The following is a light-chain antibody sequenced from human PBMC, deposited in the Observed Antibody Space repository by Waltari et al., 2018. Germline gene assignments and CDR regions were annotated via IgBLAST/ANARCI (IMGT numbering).Light chain of an antibody. Sequence: DIVMTQTPLSLPVTPGAPASISCRSSQSLLHTDGNTYLYWYLQKPGQPPRLLIYRVSNRFSGVPDRFSGSGSGTDFTLKISRVKAEDVGVYYCMQALQTPFTFGPGTKLDIK. J-gene: IGKJ3*01. CDR3: MQALQTPFT. CDR1: QSLLHTDGNTY. CDR2: RVS. V-gene: IGKV2-29*02.